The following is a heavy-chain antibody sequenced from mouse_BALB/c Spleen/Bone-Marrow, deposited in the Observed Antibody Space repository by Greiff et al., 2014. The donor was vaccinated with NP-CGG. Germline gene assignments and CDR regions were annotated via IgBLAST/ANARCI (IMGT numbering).Heavy chain of an antibody. CDR2: IYPGNVNT. J-gene: IGHJ3*01. CDR1: GYTFTSYY. V-gene: IGHV1S56*01. Sequence: LVESGPELVKPGASVRISCKASGYTFTSYYIHWVKQRPGQGLERIGWIYPGNVNTKYNEKFKGKATLTADKSSSTAYMQLSSLTSEDSAVYFCARDYYGSSSFAYWGQGTLVTVSA. D-gene: IGHD1-1*01. CDR3: ARDYYGSSSFAY.